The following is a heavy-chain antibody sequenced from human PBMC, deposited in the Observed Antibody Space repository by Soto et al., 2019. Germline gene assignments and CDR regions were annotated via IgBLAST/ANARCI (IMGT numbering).Heavy chain of an antibody. D-gene: IGHD6-13*01. CDR3: AVGPVEAAAGFP. J-gene: IGHJ5*02. CDR1: GGTFSSYA. CDR2: IIPSFGTA. V-gene: IGHV1-69*12. Sequence: QVQLVQSGAEVKKPGSSVKVSCKASGGTFSSYAISWVRQAPGQGLAWMGGIIPSFGTAHYAQKFQGRVTSTADESTSSAYMEVCSLRSDDPAVYYFAVGPVEAAAGFPWGQGTLVTVSS.